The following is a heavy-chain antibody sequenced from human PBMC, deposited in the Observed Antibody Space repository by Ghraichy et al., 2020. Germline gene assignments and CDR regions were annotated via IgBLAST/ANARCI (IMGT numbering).Heavy chain of an antibody. CDR1: GFTFSNYG. D-gene: IGHD2-8*01. CDR2: ILYDGSNK. Sequence: GGSLRLSCAASGFTFSNYGMHWVRQAPGKGLEWVTFILYDGSNKYYADSVKGRFAISRDNAKNTLYLQMNSLRVEVTAVYYCASNEYFDYWGQGTLVTVSS. V-gene: IGHV3-30*02. J-gene: IGHJ4*02. CDR3: ASNEYFDY.